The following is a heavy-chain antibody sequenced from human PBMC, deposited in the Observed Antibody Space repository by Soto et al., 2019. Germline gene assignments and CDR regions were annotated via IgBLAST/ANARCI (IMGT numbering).Heavy chain of an antibody. Sequence: VSVKVSCKASGYTFTNYGISWVRQAPGQGLEWMGWISAYNGNTNYAQKLQGRVTMTTDTSTSTAYMEVRSLRSDDTAVFYCARDRGPFCTSISCYLSVAYWGQGTLVTVSS. V-gene: IGHV1-18*01. CDR2: ISAYNGNT. J-gene: IGHJ4*02. CDR1: GYTFTNYG. D-gene: IGHD2-2*01. CDR3: ARDRGPFCTSISCYLSVAY.